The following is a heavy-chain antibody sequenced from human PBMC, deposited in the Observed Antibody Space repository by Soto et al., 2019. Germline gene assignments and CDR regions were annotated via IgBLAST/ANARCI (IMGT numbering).Heavy chain of an antibody. CDR1: GGSISSSSYY. V-gene: IGHV4-39*01. CDR2: IYYSGST. CDR3: ACIFSGGYGYGFYYYGMDV. J-gene: IGHJ6*02. D-gene: IGHD5-18*01. Sequence: SETLSLTCTVSGGSISSSSYYWGWIRQPSGKGLEWIGSIYYSGSTYYNPSLKSRVTISVDTSKNQFSLKLSSVTAADTAVYYCACIFSGGYGYGFYYYGMDVWGQGTTVTGSS.